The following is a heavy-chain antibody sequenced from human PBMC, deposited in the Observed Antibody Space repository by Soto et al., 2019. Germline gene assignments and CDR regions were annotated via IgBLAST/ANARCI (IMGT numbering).Heavy chain of an antibody. V-gene: IGHV5-51*01. CDR3: ARLTSSSSPLVPFDY. Sequence: GSLKISCQGCGYRFPSRWIGWVRQMPGKGLEWMGIIYPADSNTMYGPSFEGQVTISADKSISTAYLQWSSLKASDTAIYYCARLTSSSSPLVPFDYWGQGTLVTVSS. CDR1: GYRFPSRW. CDR2: IYPADSNT. J-gene: IGHJ4*02. D-gene: IGHD6-6*01.